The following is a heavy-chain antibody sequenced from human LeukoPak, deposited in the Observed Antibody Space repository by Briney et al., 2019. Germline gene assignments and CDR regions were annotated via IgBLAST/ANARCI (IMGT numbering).Heavy chain of an antibody. D-gene: IGHD2-2*02. CDR2: IYYSGST. CDR3: ARVGSGYCSSTSCYIDNWFDP. V-gene: IGHV4-31*03. J-gene: IGHJ5*02. CDR1: GVSISSGGYY. Sequence: SQTLSLTCTVSGVSISSGGYYWSWLRQHPGKGLEWIGYIYYSGSTYYNPSLKSRVTISVDTSKNQFSLKLSTVTAADTAVYYCARVGSGYCSSTSCYIDNWFDPWGQGTLVTVSS.